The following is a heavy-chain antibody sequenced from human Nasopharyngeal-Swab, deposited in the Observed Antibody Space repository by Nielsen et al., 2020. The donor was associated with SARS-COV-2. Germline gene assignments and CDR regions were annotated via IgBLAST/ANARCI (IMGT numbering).Heavy chain of an antibody. J-gene: IGHJ6*02. D-gene: IGHD1-26*01. Sequence: RQAPGKGLEWIGSIYYSGSTYYNPSLKSRVTISVDTSKDQFSLKLSSVTAADTAVYYCARERWERRGGGKMGMDVWGQGTTVTVSS. CDR3: ARERWERRGGGKMGMDV. V-gene: IGHV4-39*02. CDR2: IYYSGST.